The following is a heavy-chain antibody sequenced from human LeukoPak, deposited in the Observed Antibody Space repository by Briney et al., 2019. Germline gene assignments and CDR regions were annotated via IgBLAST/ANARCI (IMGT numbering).Heavy chain of an antibody. Sequence: PGGSLRLSCAASGFTFSSYSMNWVRQAPGKGLEWVSSISSSSSYIYYADSVKGRLTISRDNAKNSLYLQMNSLRAEDTAVYYWARERSNSEADYGAQETLVPVPS. V-gene: IGHV3-21*01. J-gene: IGHJ4*02. CDR2: ISSSSSYI. CDR1: GFTFSSYS. CDR3: ARERSNSEADY. D-gene: IGHD1/OR15-1a*01.